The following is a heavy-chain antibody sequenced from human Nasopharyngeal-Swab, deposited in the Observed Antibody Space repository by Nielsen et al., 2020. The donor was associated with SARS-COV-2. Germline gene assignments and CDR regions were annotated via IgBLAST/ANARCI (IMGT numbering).Heavy chain of an antibody. J-gene: IGHJ5*02. CDR3: ARERRLGYCSGGSCYYAWFDP. CDR1: GYTFTSYA. Sequence: ASVKVSCKASGYTFTSYAMNWVRRAPGQGLEWMGWINTNTGNPTYAQGFTGRFVFSLDTSVSTAYLQISSLKAEDTAVYYCARERRLGYCSGGSCYYAWFDPWGQGTLVTVSS. CDR2: INTNTGNP. D-gene: IGHD2-15*01. V-gene: IGHV7-4-1*02.